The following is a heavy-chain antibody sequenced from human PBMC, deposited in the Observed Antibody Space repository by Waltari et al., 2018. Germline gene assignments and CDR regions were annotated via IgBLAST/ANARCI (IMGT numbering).Heavy chain of an antibody. J-gene: IGHJ4*02. CDR1: GGSFSGYY. D-gene: IGHD6-6*01. CDR3: ARGPYSSSSDFDY. Sequence: QMQLQQWGAGLLKPSETLSLTCAVYGGSFSGYYWSWIRQPPGKGLEWIGEINHSGSTNYNPSLKSRVTISVDTSKNQFSLKLSSVTAADTAVYYCARGPYSSSSDFDYWGQGTLVTVSS. V-gene: IGHV4-34*01. CDR2: INHSGST.